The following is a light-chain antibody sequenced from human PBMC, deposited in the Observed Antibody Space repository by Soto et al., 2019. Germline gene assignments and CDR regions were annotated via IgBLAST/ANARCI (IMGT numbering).Light chain of an antibody. Sequence: DIQMTQSPSSLSASVGDRVTITCRASRSIGTYLNWYRQKPESAPKLLIYLTSSLQSGVPSRFSGSGSGTDFTLTISSLQPEDFAAYYCQQSYSTPYSFGQGTKLEIK. CDR3: QQSYSTPYS. J-gene: IGKJ2*01. CDR1: RSIGTY. CDR2: LTS. V-gene: IGKV1-39*01.